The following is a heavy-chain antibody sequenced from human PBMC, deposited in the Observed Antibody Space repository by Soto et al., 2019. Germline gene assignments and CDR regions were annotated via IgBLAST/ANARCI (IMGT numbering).Heavy chain of an antibody. CDR3: ARSFTLPAAIGY. CDR1: GYTFTSYA. CDR2: INAGNGNT. Sequence: QVQLVQSGAEVKKHGASVKVSCKASGYTFTSYAMHWVRQAPGQRLEWMGWINAGNGNTKYSQKFQGRVTITRDTSASTASMALSLLRSEATAVYYCARSFTLPAAIGYWAPATLVTVA. J-gene: IGHJ1*01. V-gene: IGHV1-3*01. D-gene: IGHD2-2*02.